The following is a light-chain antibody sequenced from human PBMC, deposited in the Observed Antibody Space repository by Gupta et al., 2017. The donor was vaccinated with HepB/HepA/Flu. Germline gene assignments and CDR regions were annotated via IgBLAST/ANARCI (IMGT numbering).Light chain of an antibody. Sequence: DIVMTQSPDSLAVSLGERATINCKSTQSLFRTSNNKNNLIWHQQKPGQPPNLLIYWASTRASGVPDRFSGSGSGTDFTLTITNLQAEDVAVYYCQQDDSLPLTFGGGTKVEIE. CDR3: QQDDSLPLT. CDR2: WAS. V-gene: IGKV4-1*01. CDR1: QSLFRTSNNKNN. J-gene: IGKJ4*01.